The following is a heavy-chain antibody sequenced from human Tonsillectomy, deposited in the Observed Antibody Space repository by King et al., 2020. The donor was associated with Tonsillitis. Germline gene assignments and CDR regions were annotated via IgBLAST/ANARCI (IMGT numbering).Heavy chain of an antibody. J-gene: IGHJ6*02. CDR2: ISSSSSYT. V-gene: IGHV3-11*06. CDR3: AGPFGELGLYGMDV. CDR1: GFTFSDYY. D-gene: IGHD3-10*01. Sequence: VQLVESGGGLVKPGGSLRLSCAASGFTFSDYYMTWIRQAPGKGLEWISYISSSSSYTDYADSVKGRFTISRDNAKNSLYLQMNSLRAEDTAVYYCAGPFGELGLYGMDVWGQGTTVTVSS.